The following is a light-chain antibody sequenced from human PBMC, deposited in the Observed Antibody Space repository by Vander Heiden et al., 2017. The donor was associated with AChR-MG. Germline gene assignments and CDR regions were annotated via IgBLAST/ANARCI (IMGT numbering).Light chain of an antibody. Sequence: QSALTQPPSVSGSPGQSVTISCTGTSSDVGGYNRVSWYKQPPGTVPKLMIYEVSNRPSGVPDRFSGSKSGNTASLTISGVQAEDEADYYCSSYTSSTTWVFGGGTRLTVL. CDR1: SSDVGGYNR. J-gene: IGLJ3*02. CDR2: EVS. V-gene: IGLV2-18*02. CDR3: SSYTSSTTWV.